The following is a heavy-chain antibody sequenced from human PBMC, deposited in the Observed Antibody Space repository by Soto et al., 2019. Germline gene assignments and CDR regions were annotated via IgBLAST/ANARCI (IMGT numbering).Heavy chain of an antibody. D-gene: IGHD3-16*01. CDR2: ISDNGGTT. CDR3: AQLRGYDGGAFDF. J-gene: IGHJ4*02. Sequence: HPGGSLRLSCAASGFTFSRYAMSWVRQAPGKGLEWVSVISDNGGTTYYADSVKGRFTISRDNSNSTVYLQMNSVRADDTAIYYCAQLRGYDGGAFDFWGPGTLVTVSS. V-gene: IGHV3-23*01. CDR1: GFTFSRYA.